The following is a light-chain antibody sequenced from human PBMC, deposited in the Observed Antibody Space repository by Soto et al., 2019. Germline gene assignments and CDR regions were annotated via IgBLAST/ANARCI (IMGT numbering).Light chain of an antibody. V-gene: IGKV3-20*01. Sequence: EIVLTQSPGPLSLSPGARATLSCRSSPSGSVNSLAWYQQKGGQAPRLLIYAASTRATGGPDRFSGTGSGTDFALTISRLETVDSAVYYWQQYGCSPFTFGPGTKVDIK. CDR3: QQYGCSPFT. CDR2: AAS. CDR1: PSGSVNS. J-gene: IGKJ3*01.